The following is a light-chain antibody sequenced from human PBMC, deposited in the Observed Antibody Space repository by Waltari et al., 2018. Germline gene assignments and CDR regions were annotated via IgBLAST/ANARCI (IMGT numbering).Light chain of an antibody. J-gene: IGKJ2*01. CDR3: QQRSNWPLHT. V-gene: IGKV3-11*01. CDR2: DAS. CDR1: QSVRSY. Sequence: EIVLTQSPATLSLSPGERATLSCRASQSVRSYLAWYQQRPGQAPRLLIYDASNRATGIPARFSGSGSGTDFTLTISTLEPEDFAVYYCQQRSNWPLHTFGQGTKLEIK.